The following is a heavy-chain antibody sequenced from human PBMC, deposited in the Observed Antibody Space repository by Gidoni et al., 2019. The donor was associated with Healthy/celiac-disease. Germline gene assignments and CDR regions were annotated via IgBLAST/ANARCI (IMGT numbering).Heavy chain of an antibody. J-gene: IGHJ5*02. V-gene: IGHV4-34*01. CDR1: GGSFSGYY. CDR2: INHSGST. Sequence: QVQLQQWGAGLLKPSETLSLTCAVYGGSFSGYYWSWIRQPPGKGLEWIGEINHSGSTNYNPSLKSRVTISVDTSKNQFSLKLSSVTAADTAVYYCARTPHFYGGTHNWFDPWGQGTLVTVSS. D-gene: IGHD4-17*01. CDR3: ARTPHFYGGTHNWFDP.